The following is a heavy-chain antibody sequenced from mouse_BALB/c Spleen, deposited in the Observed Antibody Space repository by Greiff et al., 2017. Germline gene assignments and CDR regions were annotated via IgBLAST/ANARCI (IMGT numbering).Heavy chain of an antibody. Sequence: VQLQQPGAELVRPGASVKLSCKASGYTFTSYWINWVKQRPGQGLEWIGNIDPSDSYTNYNQKFKDKATLTVDKSSSTAYMQLSSPTSEDSAVYCGRGDYSAMDYWGQGTSVTVSS. CDR1: GYTFTSYW. V-gene: IGHV1-69*02. CDR2: IDPSDSYT. CDR3: RGDYSAMDY. J-gene: IGHJ4*01.